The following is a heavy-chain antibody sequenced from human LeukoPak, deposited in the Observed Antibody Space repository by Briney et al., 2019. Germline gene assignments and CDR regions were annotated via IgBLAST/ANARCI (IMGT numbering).Heavy chain of an antibody. J-gene: IGHJ4*02. CDR2: FDPEDGET. V-gene: IGHV1-24*01. D-gene: IGHD5-12*01. CDR1: GYTLTELS. CDR3: ARAEIHGGYVEEFDY. Sequence: GASVKVSCKVSGYTLTELSMHWVRQAPGKGLEWMGGFDPEDGETIYAQKFQGRVTMTEDTSTDTAYMELSSLRSEDTAVYYCARAEIHGGYVEEFDYWGQGTLVTVSS.